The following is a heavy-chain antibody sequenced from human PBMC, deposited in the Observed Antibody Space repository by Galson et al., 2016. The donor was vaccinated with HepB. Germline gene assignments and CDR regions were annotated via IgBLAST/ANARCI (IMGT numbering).Heavy chain of an antibody. CDR3: AKHEWVAVPAAFQGYFES. CDR1: GFTFSLYA. CDR2: VRGSLSST. Sequence: SLRLSCADSGFTFSLYAMSWVRQAPGKGLEWVSAVRGSLSSTFYAESVKGRITLCRYNSQNTLYMKMNSLRADDTAGYYCAKHEWVAVPAAFQGYFESWGGGTLVTVSS. V-gene: IGHV3-23*01. D-gene: IGHD2-2*01. J-gene: IGHJ4*02.